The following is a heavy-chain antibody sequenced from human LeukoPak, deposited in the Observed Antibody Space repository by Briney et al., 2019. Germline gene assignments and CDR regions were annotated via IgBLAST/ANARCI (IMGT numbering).Heavy chain of an antibody. CDR1: GFTFSDYY. CDR3: AKDHYFGSDSYYIPSA. D-gene: IGHD3-10*01. V-gene: IGHV3-11*04. J-gene: IGHJ5*02. Sequence: GGSLRLSCAASGFTFSDYYMSWIRQAPGKGLEWVSYISSSGSTIYYADSVKGRFTISRDNAKNSLYLQMNSLRAEDTAVYYCAKDHYFGSDSYYIPSAWGQGTLVTVSS. CDR2: ISSSGSTI.